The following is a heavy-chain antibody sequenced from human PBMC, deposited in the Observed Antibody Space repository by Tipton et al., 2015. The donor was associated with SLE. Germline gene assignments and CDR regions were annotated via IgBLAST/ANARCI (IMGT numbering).Heavy chain of an antibody. J-gene: IGHJ6*03. CDR2: IYNSGIT. D-gene: IGHD2-21*01. Sequence: QLVQSGAELKKPGASVKVSCKASGYTFPNYVLNWVRQPAGKGLEWIGLIYNSGITNYNPSLQSRVTLSVDMSKNQFSLRLSSVTAADTGVYYCVKSVVVVSPRDYYYYMDVWGKVTTVTVSS. V-gene: IGHV4-4*07. CDR1: GYTFPNYV. CDR3: VKSVVVVSPRDYYYYMDV.